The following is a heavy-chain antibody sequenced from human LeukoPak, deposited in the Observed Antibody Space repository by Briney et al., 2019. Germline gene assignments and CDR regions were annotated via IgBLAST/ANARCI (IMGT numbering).Heavy chain of an antibody. CDR3: VRTPPNWGFDY. V-gene: IGHV1-8*01. J-gene: IGHJ4*02. CDR1: GYTFTTHD. D-gene: IGHD7-27*01. Sequence: ASVTVSCTASGYTFTTHDINWVRQATGQGLVWLGWMSPNSGDTGYAQKIQGRVTMTSDSSISTAYMELSSLRSEDTAIYYCVRTPPNWGFDYWGQGTLVTVSS. CDR2: MSPNSGDT.